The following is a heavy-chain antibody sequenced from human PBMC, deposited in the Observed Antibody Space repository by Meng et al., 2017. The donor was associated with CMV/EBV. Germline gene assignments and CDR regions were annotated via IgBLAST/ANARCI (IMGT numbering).Heavy chain of an antibody. D-gene: IGHD3-22*01. CDR1: CGSNSSGHYY. CDR2: IYYSGST. J-gene: IGHJ4*02. Sequence: QVPPQESGPGLVKPSQTLSLTCTVSCGSNSSGHYYWSWIRQPPGKGLEWIGYIYYSGSTYYNPSLKSRVTISIDTSKNQFSLKLSSVTAADTAVYYCARAAPDYYDSSGPPDYWGQGTLVTVSS. CDR3: ARAAPDYYDSSGPPDY. V-gene: IGHV4-30-4*08.